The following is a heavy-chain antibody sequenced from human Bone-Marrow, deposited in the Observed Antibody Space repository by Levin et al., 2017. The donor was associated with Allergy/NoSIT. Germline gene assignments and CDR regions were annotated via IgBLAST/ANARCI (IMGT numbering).Heavy chain of an antibody. D-gene: IGHD1/OR15-1a*01. CDR2: IFHSGIA. CDR1: GASISSSNW. V-gene: IGHV4-4*02. J-gene: IGHJ3*02. Sequence: PGGSLRLSCAVSGASISSSNWWNWVRQTPGGGLEWIGEIFHSGIANYNPSLKSRILISVDKSKNHFSLTLKSVTAADTALYYCTRRNSSWATFTFDIWGHGTMVTVS. CDR3: TRRNSSWATFTFDI.